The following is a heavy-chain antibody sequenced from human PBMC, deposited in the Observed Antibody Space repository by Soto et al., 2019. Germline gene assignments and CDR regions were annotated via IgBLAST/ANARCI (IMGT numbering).Heavy chain of an antibody. J-gene: IGHJ4*02. D-gene: IGHD6-19*01. V-gene: IGHV1-69*06. CDR3: ARAPPPLGSSGWIFDY. Sequence: QVQLVQSGAEVKKPGSSVKVSCKASGGTFSSYAISWVRQAPGQGLEWMGGIIPIFGTANYAQKFQGRVTIIADKSMSTAYMELSSLRSEDTAVYYCARAPPPLGSSGWIFDYWGQGNLVTVYS. CDR2: IIPIFGTA. CDR1: GGTFSSYA.